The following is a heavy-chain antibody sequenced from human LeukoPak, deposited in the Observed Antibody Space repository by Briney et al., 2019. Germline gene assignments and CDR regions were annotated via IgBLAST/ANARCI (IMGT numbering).Heavy chain of an antibody. D-gene: IGHD5-12*01. J-gene: IGHJ4*02. CDR3: ARSGFITVCYLDF. V-gene: IGHV1-2*02. Sequence: GASVKVSCKASGYTFTGQFIHWLRQAPGQGLEWMGWIDPPSGAPHYAPKFQDRVTMTRDTPIATAYLEVHRLKSDDTAVYYCARSGFITVCYLDFWGQGTLISGSS. CDR1: GYTFTGQF. CDR2: IDPPSGAP.